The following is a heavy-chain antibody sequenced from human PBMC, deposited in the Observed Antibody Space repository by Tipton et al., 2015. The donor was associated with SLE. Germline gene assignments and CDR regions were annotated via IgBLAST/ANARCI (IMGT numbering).Heavy chain of an antibody. J-gene: IGHJ6*02. CDR2: INSDGSGT. CDR3: AREGGAVQGIQGDHGMDV. Sequence: SLRPSCAASAFTFSRYWMHWVRQAPGKGLVWVSRINSDGSGTIYADSVKGRFTISRDNAKNTLDLQMNSLRAEDTAVYYCAREGGAVQGIQGDHGMDVWGQGTTVTVSS. D-gene: IGHD3-10*01. V-gene: IGHV3-74*01. CDR1: AFTFSRYW.